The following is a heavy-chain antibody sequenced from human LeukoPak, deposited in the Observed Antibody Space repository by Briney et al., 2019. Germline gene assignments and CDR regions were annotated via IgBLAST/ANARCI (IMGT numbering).Heavy chain of an antibody. J-gene: IGHJ4*02. D-gene: IGHD4-11*01. CDR3: ARDQRVTGRPDIDY. Sequence: GRSLRLSCAASGFTFRNHWVHWVRQTPGKGLVWVSRISSDGSSTTYADSVKGRFTISRDNAKNTLYLQMNNLRAEDTAMYYCARDQRVTGRPDIDYWGQGTLVIVSS. CDR2: ISSDGSST. CDR1: GFTFRNHW. V-gene: IGHV3-74*03.